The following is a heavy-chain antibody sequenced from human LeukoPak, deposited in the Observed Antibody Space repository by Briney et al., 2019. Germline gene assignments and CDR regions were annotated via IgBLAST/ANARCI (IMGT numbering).Heavy chain of an antibody. J-gene: IGHJ6*03. CDR1: GVSISSSNSY. CDR3: ARRYSAYGDMDV. V-gene: IGHV4-39*01. Sequence: PSETLSLTCTVSGVSISSSNSYWGWIRQPPGKGLEWIGSIYYSGNTYYNASLKSQVSISIDTSKNQFSLKLTSVTAADTAVYYCARRYSAYGDMDVWGKGTTVTISS. CDR2: IYYSGNT. D-gene: IGHD5-12*01.